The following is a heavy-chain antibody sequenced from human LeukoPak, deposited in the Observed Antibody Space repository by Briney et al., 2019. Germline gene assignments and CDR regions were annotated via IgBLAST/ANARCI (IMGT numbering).Heavy chain of an antibody. V-gene: IGHV3-23*01. Sequence: GGSLRLSCAASGFTFSNSAMSWVRQAPGKGLEWVSTLSGSGITTYYADSVKGRFTISRDNSKNTLYLQMNSLRAEDTAVYYCAKKTTCSGGSCYSYYYYYMDVWGKGTTVTVSS. J-gene: IGHJ6*03. CDR1: GFTFSNSA. CDR2: LSGSGITT. CDR3: AKKTTCSGGSCYSYYYYYMDV. D-gene: IGHD2-15*01.